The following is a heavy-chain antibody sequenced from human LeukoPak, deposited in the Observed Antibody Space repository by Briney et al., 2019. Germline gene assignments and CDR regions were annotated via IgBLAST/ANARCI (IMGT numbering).Heavy chain of an antibody. CDR3: ARQKILDDNYDSSGYYVDQ. Sequence: PSETLSLTCSVSNASIISSIYYWGWIRQPPGKGLEWIGSIYYRGRTYYNPSLKIRVTISADTSKNQFSLNLNSVTASDTAVYYCARQKILDDNYDSSGYYVDQWGQGSLVTVSS. CDR2: IYYRGRT. V-gene: IGHV4-39*01. D-gene: IGHD3-22*01. J-gene: IGHJ4*02. CDR1: NASIISSIYY.